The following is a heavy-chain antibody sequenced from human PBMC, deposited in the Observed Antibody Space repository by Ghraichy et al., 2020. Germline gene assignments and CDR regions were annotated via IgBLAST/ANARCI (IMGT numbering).Heavy chain of an antibody. D-gene: IGHD3-10*02. CDR3: ARYPKSPGHYVYVALDN. Sequence: SETLSLTCTVSGGSISSSTTYWGWIRQPPGKGLEWIGSTHYSGTTYYNPSLKSRVTMSVDTSNNQFYLDLSSVTAADTAVYYCARYPKSPGHYVYVALDNWGQGTPVTVSS. CDR2: THYSGTT. J-gene: IGHJ4*02. V-gene: IGHV4-39*07. CDR1: GGSISSSTTY.